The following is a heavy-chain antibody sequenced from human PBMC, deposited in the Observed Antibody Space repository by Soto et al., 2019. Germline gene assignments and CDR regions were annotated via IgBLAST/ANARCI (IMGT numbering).Heavy chain of an antibody. J-gene: IGHJ4*02. CDR1: GFTVSSNY. CDR2: IYSGGST. Sequence: GGSLRLSCAASGFTVSSNYLSWVRQAPGKGLEWVSVIYSGGSTYYADSVKGRFTISRDNSKNTLYLQMNSLRAEDTAVYYCARASRNYYDSSGYLYYFDYWGQGTLVTVSS. CDR3: ARASRNYYDSSGYLYYFDY. V-gene: IGHV3-66*01. D-gene: IGHD3-22*01.